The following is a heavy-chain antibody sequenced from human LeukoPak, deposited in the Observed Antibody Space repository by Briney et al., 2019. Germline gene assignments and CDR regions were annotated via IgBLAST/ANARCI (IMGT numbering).Heavy chain of an antibody. Sequence: PSETLSLTCTVSGGSISSCYWSWIRQPPGKGLEWIGYIYYSGSTNYNPSLKSRVTISVDTSKNQFSLKLSSVTAADTAVYYCARGVGSSWYTNYGMDVWGQGTTVTVSS. V-gene: IGHV4-59*01. CDR1: GGSISSCY. CDR3: ARGVGSSWYTNYGMDV. CDR2: IYYSGST. J-gene: IGHJ6*02. D-gene: IGHD6-13*01.